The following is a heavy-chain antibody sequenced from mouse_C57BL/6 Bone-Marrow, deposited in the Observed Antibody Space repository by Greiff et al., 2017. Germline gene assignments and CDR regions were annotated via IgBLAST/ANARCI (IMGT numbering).Heavy chain of an antibody. CDR2: IHPNSGST. CDR3: ASLITTITGFAY. V-gene: IGHV1-64*01. D-gene: IGHD1-1*01. Sequence: QVQLKQPGAELVKPGASVKLSCKASGYTFTSYWMHWVKQRPGQGLEWIGMIHPNSGSTNYNEKFKSKATLTVDKSSSTAYMQLSSLTSEDSAVYYCASLITTITGFAYWGQGTLVTVSA. CDR1: GYTFTSYW. J-gene: IGHJ3*01.